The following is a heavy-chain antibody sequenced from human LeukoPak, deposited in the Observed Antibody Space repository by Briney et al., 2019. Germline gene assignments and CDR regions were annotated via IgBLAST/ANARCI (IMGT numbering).Heavy chain of an antibody. CDR1: GFTFSSYA. D-gene: IGHD3-10*01. V-gene: IGHV3-7*01. J-gene: IGHJ3*02. CDR3: ARDHRGYLTTDAFDI. Sequence: GGSLRLSCAASGFTFSSYAMSWVRQAPGEGLEWVSNIKHDGSEKYYVDSVKGRFTISRDNAKKSLYLQMNSLRAEDTAVYYCARDHRGYLTTDAFDIWGQATMVTVSS. CDR2: IKHDGSEK.